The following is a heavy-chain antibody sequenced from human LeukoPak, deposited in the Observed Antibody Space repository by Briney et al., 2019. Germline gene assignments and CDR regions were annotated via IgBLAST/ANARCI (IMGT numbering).Heavy chain of an antibody. Sequence: NSSETLSLTCSVSGASISSGINYWGWIRQPPGKTLEWIGSIYSSGSTYYNSSLQSRVIIIIDTPKNHFSLTLSSVTAADTAVYYCARLTTTTGRWYAFDIWGQGTMVTVSS. CDR2: IYSSGST. J-gene: IGHJ3*02. CDR1: GASISSGINY. D-gene: IGHD3-22*01. V-gene: IGHV4-39*07. CDR3: ARLTTTTGRWYAFDI.